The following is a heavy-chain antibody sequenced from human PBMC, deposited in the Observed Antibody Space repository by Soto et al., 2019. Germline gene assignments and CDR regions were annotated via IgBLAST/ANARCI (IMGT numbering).Heavy chain of an antibody. V-gene: IGHV1-8*01. CDR1: GYTFTSYD. CDR3: GRYTAMVPGDY. J-gene: IGHJ4*02. D-gene: IGHD5-18*01. Sequence: ASVKVSCKTSGYTFTSYDVNWVRQAAGQGPEWMGWMNPYTGNTGYAQKFQGRVTMTRDTSISTAYMELSGLIDEDTAVYYCGRYTAMVPGDYWGQGTQVTSPQ. CDR2: MNPYTGNT.